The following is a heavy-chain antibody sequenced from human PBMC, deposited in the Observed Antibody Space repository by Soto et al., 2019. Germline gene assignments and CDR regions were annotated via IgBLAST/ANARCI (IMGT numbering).Heavy chain of an antibody. J-gene: IGHJ4*02. Sequence: SGPTLVNPTQTLTLTFTFSGFSLITSGLNVGWIRQPPGKALEWLALIYWDDDKRYSPSLKSRLTITKDTSKNQVVLTMTNMDPVDTATYYFAHRKARGGTLITDYWGQGTLVTVSS. CDR2: IYWDDDK. V-gene: IGHV2-5*02. CDR3: AHRKARGGTLITDY. CDR1: GFSLITSGLN. D-gene: IGHD3-16*01.